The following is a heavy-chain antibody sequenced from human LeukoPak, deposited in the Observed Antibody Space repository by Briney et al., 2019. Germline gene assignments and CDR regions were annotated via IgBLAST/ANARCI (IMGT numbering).Heavy chain of an antibody. J-gene: IGHJ4*02. CDR3: VRDFRSADY. CDR1: GFTFSNYC. Sequence: PGGSLRLSCAASGFTFSNYCMHWVRQIPGKGLVWVSRICPDGTVTNYADSVKGRFTISRDNAKNMVFLQMSSLRADDTAVYYCVRDFRSADYWGQGILVTVSS. CDR2: ICPDGTVT. V-gene: IGHV3-74*01.